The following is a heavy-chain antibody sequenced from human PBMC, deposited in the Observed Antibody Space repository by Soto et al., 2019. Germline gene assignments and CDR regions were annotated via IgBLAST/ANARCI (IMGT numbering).Heavy chain of an antibody. J-gene: IGHJ4*02. Sequence: QVQLVQSGAEVKKPESSVKVSCKAPGGTFSTYAISWVRQAPGPGLEWMGGIIPMFGTANYAQRFQDRVPITADESTNTVYMELSSLRSEDTAVYFCASGIQLWLRRINNGYSGWGQGTLVTVSS. CDR3: ASGIQLWLRRINNGYSG. D-gene: IGHD5-18*01. CDR1: GGTFSTYA. V-gene: IGHV1-69*12. CDR2: IIPMFGTA.